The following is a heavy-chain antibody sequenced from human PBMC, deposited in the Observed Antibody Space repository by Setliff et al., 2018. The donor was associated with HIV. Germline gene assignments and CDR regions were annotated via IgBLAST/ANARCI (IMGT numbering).Heavy chain of an antibody. V-gene: IGHV3-9*01. CDR3: AKADDGAAAGPAP. D-gene: IGHD6-13*01. J-gene: IGHJ5*01. CDR1: GFTFDDYA. Sequence: PGGSLRLSCAASGFTFDDYAMHWVRLTPGKGLEWVSGISWNSDNIGYADSVKGRFTISRDNAKNTVYLEMDSLRSEDTAVYYCAKADDGAAAGPAPWGQGTLVTVSS. CDR2: ISWNSDNI.